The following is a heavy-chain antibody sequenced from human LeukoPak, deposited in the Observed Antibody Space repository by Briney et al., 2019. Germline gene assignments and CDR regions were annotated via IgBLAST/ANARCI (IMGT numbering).Heavy chain of an antibody. CDR2: IYRSGGT. Sequence: GGSLRLSCAASGFTVSDNYMSWVRQAPGKGLEWVSVIYRSGGTFYSDSVKGRFAISRDFSKNTLYLQMNSLRADDTAVYYCAKDLLHYGRYYFDYWGQGTLVTVSS. J-gene: IGHJ4*02. CDR1: GFTVSDNY. V-gene: IGHV3-53*01. CDR3: AKDLLHYGRYYFDY. D-gene: IGHD3-10*01.